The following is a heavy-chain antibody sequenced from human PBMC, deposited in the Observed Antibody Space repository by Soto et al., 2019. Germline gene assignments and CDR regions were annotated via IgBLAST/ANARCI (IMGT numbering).Heavy chain of an antibody. D-gene: IGHD3-3*01. Sequence: PGGSLRLSCAASGVTFSIYWMTGVRQAPGKGLEWVANIKQDGSEKYYVDSVKGRFTISRDNAKNSLFLQMNSLRAEDTAVYYCARDTGETHYDFWSGYWNGMDVWGQGTTVTVSS. J-gene: IGHJ6*02. CDR2: IKQDGSEK. CDR3: ARDTGETHYDFWSGYWNGMDV. CDR1: GVTFSIYW. V-gene: IGHV3-7*05.